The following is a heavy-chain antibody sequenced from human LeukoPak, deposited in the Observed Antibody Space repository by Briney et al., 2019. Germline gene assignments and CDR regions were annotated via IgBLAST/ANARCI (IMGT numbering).Heavy chain of an antibody. D-gene: IGHD6-13*01. CDR2: INHSGST. V-gene: IGHV4-34*01. Sequence: SETLSLTCAVYGGSFSGYYWSWIRQPPGKGLEWIGEINHSGSTNYNPSLKSRVTISVDTSKNQFSLKLSSVTAADTAVYYCAGRGRWRNSSPVGWWGQGTLVTVSS. CDR1: GGSFSGYY. J-gene: IGHJ4*02. CDR3: AGRGRWRNSSPVGW.